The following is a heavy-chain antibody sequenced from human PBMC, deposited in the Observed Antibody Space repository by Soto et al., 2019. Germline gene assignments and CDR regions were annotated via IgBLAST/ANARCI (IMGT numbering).Heavy chain of an antibody. D-gene: IGHD3-10*01. V-gene: IGHV4-34*01. CDR1: GGSFSGYY. J-gene: IGHJ6*03. CDR2: INHSGST. CDR3: ARGRSTVRGVIITPRNYYMDV. Sequence: SETLSLTCAVYGGSFSGYYWSWIRQPPGKGLEWIGEINHSGSTNYNPSLKSRVTISVDTSKNQFSLKLSSVTAADTAVYYCARGRSTVRGVIITPRNYYMDVWGKGTTVTVSS.